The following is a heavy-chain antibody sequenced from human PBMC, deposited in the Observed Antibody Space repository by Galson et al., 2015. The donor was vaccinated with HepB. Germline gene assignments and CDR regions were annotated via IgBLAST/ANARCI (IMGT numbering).Heavy chain of an antibody. Sequence: CAISGDSVFSNSAAWNWIRQSPSRGLEWLGRTYYRSKWNSDYAVPVRSRITINPDTSKNQISLQLNSVTPEDTAVYYCARDGCSGGTCHWYFQHWGQGTLVNVSS. D-gene: IGHD2-15*01. J-gene: IGHJ1*01. CDR3: ARDGCSGGTCHWYFQH. CDR2: TYYRSKWNS. V-gene: IGHV6-1*01. CDR1: GDSVFSNSAA.